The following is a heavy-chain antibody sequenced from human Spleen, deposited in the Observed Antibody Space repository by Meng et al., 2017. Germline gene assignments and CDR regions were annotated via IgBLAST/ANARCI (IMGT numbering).Heavy chain of an antibody. CDR1: GGSISSSNW. CDR3: AKVHSNSPYFDY. J-gene: IGHJ4*02. D-gene: IGHD6-6*01. Sequence: VHLQESGPGLVKPSGTLSLTCAVSGGSISSSNWWTWVRLPPGKGLEWIGEIYPSGSTNYNPSLKSRVTISVDKSKNQFSLKLSSVTAADTAVYYCAKVHSNSPYFDYWGQGTLVTVSS. V-gene: IGHV4-4*02. CDR2: IYPSGST.